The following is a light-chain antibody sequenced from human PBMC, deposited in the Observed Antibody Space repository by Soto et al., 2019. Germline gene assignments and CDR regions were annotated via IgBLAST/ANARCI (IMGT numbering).Light chain of an antibody. V-gene: IGLV1-47*01. CDR2: RNN. CDR3: AAWDDSLSGPV. Sequence: QSVLTQPPSASGTPGHRVTISCSGSSSNIRSNYVYWYQQLPGTAPKLLIYRNNQRTSGVPDRFSGSKSGTSASLAISGLRSEDEADYYCAAWDDSLSGPVFGGGTKLTVL. J-gene: IGLJ2*01. CDR1: SSNIRSNY.